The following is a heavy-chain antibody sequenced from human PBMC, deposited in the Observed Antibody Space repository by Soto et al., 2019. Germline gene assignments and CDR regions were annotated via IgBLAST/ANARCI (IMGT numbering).Heavy chain of an antibody. J-gene: IGHJ6*02. V-gene: IGHV5-51*01. CDR2: IYPGDSDT. D-gene: IGHD1-26*01. CDR1: GYSFTSYW. CDR3: ARVIPREYGMDV. Sequence: GESLKISCKGSGYSFTSYWIGWVRQMPGKGLEWMGIIYPGDSDTRYSPSFQGRVTMTTDTSTSTAYMELRSLRSDDTAVYYCARVIPREYGMDVWGQGTTVTVSS.